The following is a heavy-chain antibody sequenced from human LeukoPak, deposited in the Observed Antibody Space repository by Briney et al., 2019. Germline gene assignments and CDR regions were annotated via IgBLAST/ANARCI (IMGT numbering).Heavy chain of an antibody. D-gene: IGHD3-22*01. CDR1: GFTFSHYA. CDR3: AKDTLLLLY. V-gene: IGHV3-23*01. Sequence: GGSLRLSCAASGFTFSHYAMNWVRQAPGKGLEWVSAISGSGGDTYYADSVKGRFTISRDNAKSTLYLQMNSLRAEDTALYYCAKDTLLLLYWGQGTLVTVSS. CDR2: ISGSGGDT. J-gene: IGHJ4*02.